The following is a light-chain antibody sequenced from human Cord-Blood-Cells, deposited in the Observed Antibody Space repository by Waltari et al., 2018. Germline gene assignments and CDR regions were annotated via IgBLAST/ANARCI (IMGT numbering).Light chain of an antibody. Sequence: DIQMTQSPSSLSASVGDRVTITCRASPSISSYLNWYQQKPGKAPKLLSYAASSLQSGVPSRFSGSGSGTDFTITISSLQPEDFATYYCQQSYSTPYTCGQGTKLEIK. V-gene: IGKV1-39*01. CDR1: PSISSY. J-gene: IGKJ2*01. CDR3: QQSYSTPYT. CDR2: AAS.